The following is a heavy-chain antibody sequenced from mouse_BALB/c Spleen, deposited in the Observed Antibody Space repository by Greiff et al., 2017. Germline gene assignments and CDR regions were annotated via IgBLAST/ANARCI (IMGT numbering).Heavy chain of an antibody. D-gene: IGHD1-2*01. CDR2: IDPSGSAT. J-gene: IGHJ3*01. CDR3: ARGHYDGDVVWFAY. CDR1: GYTFTSYW. Sequence: VQLQQPGAELVRPGASVKLSCTASGYTFTSYWMNWVKQMPGQGLEWIGMIDPSGSATHYTPMFTDKATLTVDKSSSTDYMQLSSLTSEDSAVYYCARGHYDGDVVWFAYWGEGTLGTVSA. V-gene: IGHV1-61*01.